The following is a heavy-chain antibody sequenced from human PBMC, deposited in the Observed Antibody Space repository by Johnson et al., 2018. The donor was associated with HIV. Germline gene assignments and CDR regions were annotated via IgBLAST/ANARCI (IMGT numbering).Heavy chain of an antibody. CDR3: ARDQTIQLWSDAFDI. V-gene: IGHV3-11*04. CDR1: GFTFSDYY. D-gene: IGHD5-18*01. CDR2: ISSSGSTT. Sequence: VQLVESGGGLVQPGGSLRLSCAASGFTFSDYYMSWIRQAPGKGLEWVSYISSSGSTTYYADSVKGRFTISRDNAKNSLYLQMNSLRAEDTAVYYCARDQTIQLWSDAFDIWGQGTMVTVSS. J-gene: IGHJ3*02.